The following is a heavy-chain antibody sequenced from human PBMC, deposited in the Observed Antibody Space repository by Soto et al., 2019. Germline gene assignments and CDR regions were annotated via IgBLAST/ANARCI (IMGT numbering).Heavy chain of an antibody. CDR2: IYYSGST. CDR3: ARGIWVATSASYYFDS. V-gene: IGHV4-39*01. CDR1: GGSISSSSYY. Sequence: SETLSLTCTVSGGSISSSSYYWGWIRQPPGKGLEWIGSIYYSGSTYYNPSLKSRVTITRDTSANTAYMDLRSLTSEDTAVYYCARGIWVATSASYYFDSWGQGTQVTVSS. J-gene: IGHJ4*02. D-gene: IGHD5-12*01.